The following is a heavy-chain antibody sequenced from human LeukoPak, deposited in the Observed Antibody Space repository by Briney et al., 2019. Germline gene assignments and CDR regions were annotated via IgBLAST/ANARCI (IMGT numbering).Heavy chain of an antibody. CDR3: PTLVLGE. D-gene: IGHD2-8*01. V-gene: IGHV3-30*03. CDR1: GFTFGSYG. J-gene: IGHJ4*02. CDR2: ISYVGSNK. Sequence: GGSLRLSCAASGFTFGSYGMHWVRQAPGKGLEWVAVISYVGSNKYYADSVKGRFTISRDNSKNTLYLQMNSLRAEDTAVYCAPTLVLGEWGQGTLVTVSS.